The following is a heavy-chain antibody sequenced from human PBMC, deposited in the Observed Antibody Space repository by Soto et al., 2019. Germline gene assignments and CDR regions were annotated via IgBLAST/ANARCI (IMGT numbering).Heavy chain of an antibody. D-gene: IGHD2-2*01. CDR3: TRAFCTGTTCSLGGVDF. Sequence: EVRLVESGGGLVQPGRSLRLSCAASGFRFADYAVSWFRQAPGEGLEWVGFIRSKVYGWTTEYAAPVKGRFTISRDDSQSIAYLQMNSLKTGDTAVFYCTRAFCTGTTCSLGGVDFWGQGTQVTVSS. J-gene: IGHJ4*02. CDR2: IRSKVYGWTT. V-gene: IGHV3-49*03. CDR1: GFRFADYA.